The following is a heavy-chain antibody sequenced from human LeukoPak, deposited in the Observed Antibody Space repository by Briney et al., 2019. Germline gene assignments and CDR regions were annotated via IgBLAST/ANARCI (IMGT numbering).Heavy chain of an antibody. Sequence: ASVKVSCKASGYTFTDYYIHWVRQAPGQGLEWMGWMNPNSGATDYAQKFQGRVTMTRDTSINTAHMELSRLRSDDTALYYCARVYGSGSYALHYWGQGTLVTVSS. V-gene: IGHV1-2*02. CDR1: GYTFTDYY. D-gene: IGHD3-10*01. CDR3: ARVYGSGSYALHY. J-gene: IGHJ4*02. CDR2: MNPNSGAT.